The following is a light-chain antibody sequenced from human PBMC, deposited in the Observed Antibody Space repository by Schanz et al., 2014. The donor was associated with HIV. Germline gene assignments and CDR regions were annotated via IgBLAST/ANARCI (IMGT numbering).Light chain of an antibody. CDR3: NSYTRTSTPV. CDR2: EVN. CDR1: SSDVGNYDL. J-gene: IGLJ2*01. Sequence: QSALTQPASVSGSPGQSITISCTGTSSDVGNYDLVSWYQQHPGKAPKLMIYEVNKRPSGVSNRFSGSKSGNTASLTISGLQAEDEADYYCNSYTRTSTPVFGGGTKLTVL. V-gene: IGLV2-14*02.